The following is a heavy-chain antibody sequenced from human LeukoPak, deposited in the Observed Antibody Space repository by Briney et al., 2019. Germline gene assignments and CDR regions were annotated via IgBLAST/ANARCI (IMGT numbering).Heavy chain of an antibody. CDR2: IKTDGSQI. Sequence: GGSLRLSCAASGLTFSSYWMHWVRQAPGKGLEWVANIKTDGSQIYYVDSVKGRFTISRDNAKNSLYLQMNSLRAEDTAVYYCARDLNWETYWGQGTLVSVSS. CDR3: ARDLNWETY. V-gene: IGHV3-7*01. D-gene: IGHD7-27*01. CDR1: GLTFSSYW. J-gene: IGHJ4*02.